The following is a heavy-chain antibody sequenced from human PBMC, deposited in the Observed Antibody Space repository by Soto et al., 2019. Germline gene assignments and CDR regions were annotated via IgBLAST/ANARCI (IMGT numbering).Heavy chain of an antibody. CDR2: IKQDGREK. D-gene: IGHD1-26*01. CDR3: ACLVGATMRGCFDP. Sequence: GGSLRLSCAASGFTFSSHWMSWVRQAPGKGLEWVANIKQDGREKYYVDSVKGRFTISRDNAKNSLYLQMNSLRAEDTAVYYCACLVGATMRGCFDPWGQGTLVTVSS. V-gene: IGHV3-7*01. CDR1: GFTFSSHW. J-gene: IGHJ5*02.